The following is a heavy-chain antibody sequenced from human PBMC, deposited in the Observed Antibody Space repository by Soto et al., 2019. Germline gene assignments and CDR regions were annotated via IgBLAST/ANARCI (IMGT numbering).Heavy chain of an antibody. CDR1: GGTFSSYA. V-gene: IGHV1-69*13. CDR3: ARVTTSLSLDAFDI. Sequence: GASVKVSCKASGGTFSSYAIIWVRQAPGQGLEWMGGIIPIFGTANYAQKFQGRVTITADESTSTAYMELSSLRSEDTAVYYCARVTTSLSLDAFDIWGQGTMVTVSS. CDR2: IIPIFGTA. J-gene: IGHJ3*02. D-gene: IGHD4-4*01.